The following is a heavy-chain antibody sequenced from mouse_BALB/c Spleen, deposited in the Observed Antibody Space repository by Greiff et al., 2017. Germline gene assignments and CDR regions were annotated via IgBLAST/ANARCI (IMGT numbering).Heavy chain of an antibody. V-gene: IGHV1S81*02. J-gene: IGHJ1*01. Sequence: VQLQQPGAELVKPGASVKLSCKASGYTFTSYWMHWVKQRPGQGLEWIGEINPSNGRTNYNEKFKSKATLTVDKSSSTAYMQLSSLTSGDSAVYSCARGAYGSSYGDFDVWGAGTTVTVSS. D-gene: IGHD1-1*01. CDR2: INPSNGRT. CDR1: GYTFTSYW. CDR3: ARGAYGSSYGDFDV.